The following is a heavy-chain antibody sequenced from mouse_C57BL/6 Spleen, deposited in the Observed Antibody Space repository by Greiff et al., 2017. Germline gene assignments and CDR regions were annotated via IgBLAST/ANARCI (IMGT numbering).Heavy chain of an antibody. V-gene: IGHV1-5*01. D-gene: IGHD1-1*01. Sequence: EVQLQQSGTVLARPGASVKMSCKTSGYTFTSYWMHWVKQRPGQGLEWIGAIYPGNSDTSYNQKFKGKAKLTAVTSASTAYMELSSLTNEDSAVYYCTRWDYYGNDYAMDYWGQGTSVTVSS. CDR3: TRWDYYGNDYAMDY. CDR1: GYTFTSYW. CDR2: IYPGNSDT. J-gene: IGHJ4*01.